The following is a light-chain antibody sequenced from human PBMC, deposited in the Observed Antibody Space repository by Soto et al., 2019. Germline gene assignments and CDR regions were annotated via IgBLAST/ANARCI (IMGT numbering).Light chain of an antibody. J-gene: IGLJ1*01. CDR2: DVN. CDR1: STGVGAYIF. CDR3: VSFAGGTYV. V-gene: IGLV2-8*01. Sequence: QSVLDQSSSSSGSPGESVNISCTGTSTGVGAYIFVSLXQQHPCKAPNPMVYDVNRRPPGVPARFFGSKSGNTASLTVSGLQAEDDADYYCVSFAGGTYVSGTGTKVTGL.